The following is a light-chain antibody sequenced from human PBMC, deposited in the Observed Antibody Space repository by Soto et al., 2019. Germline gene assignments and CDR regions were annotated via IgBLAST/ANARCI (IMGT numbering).Light chain of an antibody. Sequence: QSVLTQPPSVSGAPGQRVTISCTGSSSNIGAGYDVHWYQQLPGTAPKLLIYGNSNRPSGVPDRFSGSKSGTSASLAITGLKAEDEADYYRQSYDSSLSGSVFGGGTKLTVL. J-gene: IGLJ3*02. V-gene: IGLV1-40*01. CDR3: QSYDSSLSGSV. CDR1: SSNIGAGYD. CDR2: GNS.